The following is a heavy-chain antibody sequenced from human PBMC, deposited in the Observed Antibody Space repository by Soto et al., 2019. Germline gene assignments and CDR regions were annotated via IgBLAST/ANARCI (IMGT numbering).Heavy chain of an antibody. CDR3: ARGDGSTVKFSYFDY. CDR2: ISYDGSNK. J-gene: IGHJ4*02. D-gene: IGHD4-4*01. CDR1: GFTFSSYA. Sequence: GGSLRLSCAASGFTFSSYAMHWVRQAPGKGLEWVAVISYDGSNKYYADSVKGRFTISRDNSKNTLYLQMNSLRAEDTAVYYCARGDGSTVKFSYFDYWGQGTLVTVSS. V-gene: IGHV3-30-3*01.